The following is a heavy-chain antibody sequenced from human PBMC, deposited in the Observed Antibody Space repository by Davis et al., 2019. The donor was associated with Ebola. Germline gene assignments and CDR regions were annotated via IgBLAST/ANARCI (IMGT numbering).Heavy chain of an antibody. J-gene: IGHJ4*02. D-gene: IGHD6-19*01. V-gene: IGHV4-59*08. CDR3: ARHVRVAGFDY. Sequence: GSLRLSCTVSGGSISSHYWSCIRQPPGKGLEWSGNIDNSGSTNYNPSLKSRVTISVDTSKNQFSLKLSSVTAADTDVYYCARHVRVAGFDYWGQGTLVTVSS. CDR2: IDNSGST. CDR1: GGSISSHY.